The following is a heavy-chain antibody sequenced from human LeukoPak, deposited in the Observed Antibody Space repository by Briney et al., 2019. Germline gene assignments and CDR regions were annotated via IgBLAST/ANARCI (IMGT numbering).Heavy chain of an antibody. Sequence: SETLSLTCIVSGASITNYYWSWIRQPPGKGLEWIGYIHHSGSANYNPSLKSRVTISVDTPRNQFSLQLNSVTTTDTAVYYCARGGRILAGSFSPGNHYYYMDVWGTGTTVTISS. CDR2: IHHSGSA. D-gene: IGHD3-9*01. V-gene: IGHV4-59*01. CDR3: ARGGRILAGSFSPGNHYYYMDV. J-gene: IGHJ6*03. CDR1: GASITNYY.